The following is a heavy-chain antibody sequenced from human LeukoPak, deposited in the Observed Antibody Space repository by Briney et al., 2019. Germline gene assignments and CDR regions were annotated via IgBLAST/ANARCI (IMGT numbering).Heavy chain of an antibody. D-gene: IGHD6-13*01. J-gene: IGHJ4*02. CDR1: GCTFSSYA. CDR3: AKDPVGTWSDGEY. CDR2: ITGSGGST. Sequence: PGWSLRLSCEASGCTFSSYAMSWVRQAPCRGLEGAAAITGSGGSTFYADSVKDRFTISRDHSKNTLFLQMNSLTAEDTAVYYCAKDPVGTWSDGEYWGQGNLVTVSS. V-gene: IGHV3-23*01.